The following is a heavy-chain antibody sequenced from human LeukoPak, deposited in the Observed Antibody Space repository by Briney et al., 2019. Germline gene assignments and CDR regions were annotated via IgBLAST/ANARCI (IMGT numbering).Heavy chain of an antibody. CDR3: ARSRLTMVRGEFDP. D-gene: IGHD3-10*01. V-gene: IGHV3-30-3*01. CDR1: GFTFSSYA. Sequence: GGSLRLSCAASGFTFSSYAMHWVRQAPGKGLEWVAVISYDGSNKYYADSVKGRFTISRDNSKNTLYLQMNSLRAEDTAVYYCARSRLTMVRGEFDPWGQGTLVTVSS. CDR2: ISYDGSNK. J-gene: IGHJ5*02.